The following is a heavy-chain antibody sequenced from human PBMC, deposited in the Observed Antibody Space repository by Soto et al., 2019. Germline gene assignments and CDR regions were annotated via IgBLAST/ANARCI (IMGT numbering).Heavy chain of an antibody. J-gene: IGHJ4*02. D-gene: IGHD5-12*01. Sequence: ASVKVSCKASGYTFTSYAMHWVRQAPGQRLEWMGWINAGNGNTKYSQRFQGRVTITRDTSASTAYMELSSLRSEDTAVYYCAYNGAQYSGYDFDYWGQGTLVTVSS. CDR3: AYNGAQYSGYDFDY. V-gene: IGHV1-3*01. CDR2: INAGNGNT. CDR1: GYTFTSYA.